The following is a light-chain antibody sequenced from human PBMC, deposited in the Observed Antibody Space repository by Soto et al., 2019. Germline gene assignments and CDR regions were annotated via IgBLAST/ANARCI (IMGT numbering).Light chain of an antibody. CDR3: QHCGNWPRT. CDR1: QSVSSS. J-gene: IGKJ1*01. Sequence: EGMMTQSPYTLYVSQGESATLSCRASQSVSSSLAWYQQKPGQAPRLLIYGASSRATGIPDRFSGSGSGTDFTLTISRLEPEDFALYYCQHCGNWPRTFGQGTMVDIK. V-gene: IGKV3D-15*01. CDR2: GAS.